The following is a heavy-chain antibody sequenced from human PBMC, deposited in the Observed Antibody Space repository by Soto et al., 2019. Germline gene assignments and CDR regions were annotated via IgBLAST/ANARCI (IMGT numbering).Heavy chain of an antibody. V-gene: IGHV1-18*01. D-gene: IGHD3-10*01. CDR3: ARIGSYEMVRGVITKGGPLDF. CDR1: GYSFSSYG. Sequence: ASVKVSCKASGYSFSSYGISWVRQAPGQGLEWVGWISGYNGYTDYAQKIQDRVTLTTDKSTSTAYMELRRLRSDDTAAYYCARIGSYEMVRGVITKGGPLDFWGQGTLVTVSS. J-gene: IGHJ4*02. CDR2: ISGYNGYT.